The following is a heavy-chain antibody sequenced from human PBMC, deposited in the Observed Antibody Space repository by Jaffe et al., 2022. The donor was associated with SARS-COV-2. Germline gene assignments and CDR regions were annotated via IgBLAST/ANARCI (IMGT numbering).Heavy chain of an antibody. CDR3: VHRPQEHSFFDY. CDR2: IYWNGNK. D-gene: IGHD1-26*01. J-gene: IGHJ4*02. Sequence: QITLKESGPTLVKPTQTLTLTCTFSGFSLSSSAVAVGWIRQPPGKALEWLALIYWNGNKPYSPSLKGRLTITKDASKNQVVLTMTNMEPLDTATYYCVHRPQEHSFFDYWGQGTLVTVSS. CDR1: GFSLSSSAVA. V-gene: IGHV2-5*01.